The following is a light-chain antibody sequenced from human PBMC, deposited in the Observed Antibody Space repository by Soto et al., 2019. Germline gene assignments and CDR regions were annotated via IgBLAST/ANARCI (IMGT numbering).Light chain of an antibody. CDR2: EVS. CDR3: NSYTSKSTGV. V-gene: IGLV2-14*01. J-gene: IGLJ1*01. Sequence: QSALTQPASVSGSPGQSITISCTGTSSDVGGYNYVSWYQQHPGKAPKLIIYEVSNRPSGVSNRFSFSKSGNTASLTISGLQAEDESDYYCNSYTSKSTGVFGTGTKLTVL. CDR1: SSDVGGYNY.